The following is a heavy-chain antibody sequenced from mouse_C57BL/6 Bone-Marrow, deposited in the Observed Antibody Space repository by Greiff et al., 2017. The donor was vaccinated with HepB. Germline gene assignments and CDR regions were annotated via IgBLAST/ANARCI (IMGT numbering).Heavy chain of an antibody. V-gene: IGHV1-64*01. D-gene: IGHD2-5*01. Sequence: QVQLQQPGAELVKPGASVKLSCKASGYTFTSYWMHWVKQRPGQGLEWIGMIHPNSGSTNYNEKFKSKATLTVDKSSSTAYMQLSSLTSEDAAVYYCARRDYSIWFAYWGQGTLVTVSA. CDR1: GYTFTSYW. CDR2: IHPNSGST. CDR3: ARRDYSIWFAY. J-gene: IGHJ3*01.